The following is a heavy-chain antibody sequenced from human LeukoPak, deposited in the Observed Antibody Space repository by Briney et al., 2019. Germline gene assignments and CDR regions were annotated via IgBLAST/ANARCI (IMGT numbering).Heavy chain of an antibody. CDR2: ISSSSSSI. CDR1: GFTFSSYS. J-gene: IGHJ6*03. V-gene: IGHV3-21*01. CDR3: ARETADNYYYYMDV. Sequence: GGSLRLSCAASGFTFSSYSMNWVRQAPGKGLEWVSSISSSSSSIYYADSVKGRFTISRDNAKNSLYLQMNSLRAEDTAVYYCARETADNYYYYMDVWGKGTTVTVSS.